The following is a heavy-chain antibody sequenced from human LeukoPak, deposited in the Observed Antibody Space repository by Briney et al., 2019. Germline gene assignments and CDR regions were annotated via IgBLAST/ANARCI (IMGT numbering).Heavy chain of an antibody. V-gene: IGHV1-2*02. CDR3: AREDRIAAAGSIDY. Sequence: GASVKVSCKASGYTFTGYYMHWVRQAPGQGLEWMGWISPNSGGTNYAQKFQGRVTMTRDTSISTAYMELSRLRSDDTAVYYCAREDRIAAAGSIDYWGQGTLVTVSS. CDR1: GYTFTGYY. D-gene: IGHD6-13*01. J-gene: IGHJ4*02. CDR2: ISPNSGGT.